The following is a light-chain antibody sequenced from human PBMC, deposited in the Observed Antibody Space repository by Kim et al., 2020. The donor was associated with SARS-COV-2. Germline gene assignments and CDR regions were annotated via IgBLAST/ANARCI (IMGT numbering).Light chain of an antibody. CDR1: QSVSSNY. J-gene: IGKJ1*01. Sequence: SPAESATLSCRASQSVSSNYLAWYQQTPGQAPRLLIYGASSRAPGIPARFSGSGSGTDFTLTITRLEPEDFAVYYCQQYSSSPATFGQGTKVDIK. CDR3: QQYSSSPAT. V-gene: IGKV3-20*01. CDR2: GAS.